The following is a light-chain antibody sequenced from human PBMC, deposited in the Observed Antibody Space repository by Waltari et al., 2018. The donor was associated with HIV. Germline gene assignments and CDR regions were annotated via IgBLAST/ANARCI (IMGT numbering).Light chain of an antibody. CDR3: FSYAGNNFLL. CDR1: SSDIGLYNF. J-gene: IGLJ2*01. V-gene: IGLV2-8*01. CDR2: DVS. Sequence: QSALTQPPSASGSPGQSVTISCAGTSSDIGLYNFDSWYQHHPGKAPKLMFSDVSRRPSGVPDRFSGSKSGNTASLTVSGLQADDEATYYCFSYAGNNFLLFGGGTKLTVL.